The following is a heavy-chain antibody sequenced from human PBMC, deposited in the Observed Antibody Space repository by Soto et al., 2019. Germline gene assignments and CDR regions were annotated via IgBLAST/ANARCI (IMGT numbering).Heavy chain of an antibody. Sequence: GGSLRLSCAASGFTFSSYSMNWVRQAPGKGLEWVSSISSSSSYIYYADSVKGRFTISRDNAKNSLYLQMNSLRAEDTAVYYCARDPFSLYYYYGMDVWGQGTTVTVSS. CDR2: ISSSSSYI. D-gene: IGHD3-16*01. V-gene: IGHV3-21*01. J-gene: IGHJ6*02. CDR3: ARDPFSLYYYYGMDV. CDR1: GFTFSSYS.